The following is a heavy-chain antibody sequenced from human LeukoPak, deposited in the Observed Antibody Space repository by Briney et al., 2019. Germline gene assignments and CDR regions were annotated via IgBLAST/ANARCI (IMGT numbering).Heavy chain of an antibody. J-gene: IGHJ4*02. D-gene: IGHD4-23*01. CDR1: GYSFTNYY. V-gene: IGHV1-46*01. CDR3: ARDRDYGGNSIYFDY. Sequence: VSVKVSCKASGYSFTNYYIHWVRQAPGHGLEWMGIINPRSGSTTYAQKLQGRVTMTRDTSTSTVYMELSSLRSEDTAVYYCARDRDYGGNSIYFDYWGQGTLVTVSS. CDR2: INPRSGST.